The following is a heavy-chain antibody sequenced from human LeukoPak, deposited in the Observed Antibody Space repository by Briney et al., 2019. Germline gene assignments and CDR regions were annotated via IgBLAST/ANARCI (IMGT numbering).Heavy chain of an antibody. CDR1: GGSFSGYY. CDR3: ARGIRYFDWSTIGSENNWFDP. D-gene: IGHD3-9*01. CDR2: INHSGST. V-gene: IGHV4-34*01. J-gene: IGHJ5*02. Sequence: SETLSLTCAVYGGSFSGYYWSWIRQPPGKGLEWIGEINHSGSTNYNPSLKSRVTISVDTSKNQFSLKLSSVTAADTAVYYCARGIRYFDWSTIGSENNWFDPWGQGTLVTVSS.